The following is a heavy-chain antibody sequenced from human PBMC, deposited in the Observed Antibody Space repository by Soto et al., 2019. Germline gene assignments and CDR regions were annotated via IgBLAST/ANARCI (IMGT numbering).Heavy chain of an antibody. CDR2: IKHSGST. CDR3: ARSFGYGDYTRLDY. D-gene: IGHD4-17*01. J-gene: IGHJ4*02. CDR1: GGSFSGYY. V-gene: IGHV4-34*01. Sequence: QVQLQQWGAGLLKPSETLSLTCAVYGGSFSGYYWSWIRQPPGKGLEWIREIKHSGSTNYNPSLKSRVTLAVDTSKHEFSLKLSSVTAADTAVYYCARSFGYGDYTRLDYWGQGTLVTVSS.